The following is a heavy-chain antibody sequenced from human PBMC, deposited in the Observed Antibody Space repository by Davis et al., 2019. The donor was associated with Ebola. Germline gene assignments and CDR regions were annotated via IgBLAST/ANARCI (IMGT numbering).Heavy chain of an antibody. CDR3: ATKQGDY. CDR2: ISSSTTFT. Sequence: PGGSLRLSCEASAFTFSDYYMSWIRQAPGKGLEWLSYISSSTTFTNYADSVKGRFTISRDNANNSLYLQMNSLRAEDTAVYYCATKQGDYWGQGTLVTVSS. CDR1: AFTFSDYY. V-gene: IGHV3-11*06. J-gene: IGHJ4*02.